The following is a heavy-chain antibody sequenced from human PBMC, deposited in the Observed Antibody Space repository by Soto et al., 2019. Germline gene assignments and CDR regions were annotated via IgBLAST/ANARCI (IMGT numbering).Heavy chain of an antibody. CDR2: VGPSGAST. J-gene: IGHJ4*02. CDR3: ARSYYYDSTGYYQTFDS. D-gene: IGHD3-22*01. CDR1: GIMFGQSA. Sequence: RILSFAASGIMFGQSAMSWVRLAPGKGLEWVSVVGPSGASTFYADSVRGRFTISRDNSENTLYLQMNSLRAADTALYFCARSYYYDSTGYYQTFDSWGTGTMVTVSA. V-gene: IGHV3-23*01.